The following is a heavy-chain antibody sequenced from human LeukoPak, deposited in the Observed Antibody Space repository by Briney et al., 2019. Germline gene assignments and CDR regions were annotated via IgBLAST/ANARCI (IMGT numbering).Heavy chain of an antibody. J-gene: IGHJ5*02. V-gene: IGHV3-7*01. CDR3: ARETAVNWFDP. CDR2: IKQDGSEK. CDR1: GFTFTHSW. Sequence: WRSLRLSCAASGFTFTHSWMSWVRQAPGKGLEWVANIKQDGSEKYYVDSVEGRFTISRDNAKNSLYLQMNSLRAEDTAVYYCARETAVNWFDPWGQGTLVTVSS.